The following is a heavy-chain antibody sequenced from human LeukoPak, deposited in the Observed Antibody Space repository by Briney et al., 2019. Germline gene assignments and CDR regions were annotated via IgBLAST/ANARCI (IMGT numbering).Heavy chain of an antibody. V-gene: IGHV3-11*04. D-gene: IGHD1-1*01. Sequence: GGTLRLSCAASGFTFSDYYMSWIRQAPGKGLEWVSYISSSGSTIYYADAVKGRFTISRDNSKNTLYLQMNSLRDEDTAVFYCARAQLGFDFWGQGTLVTVSS. CDR1: GFTFSDYY. CDR2: ISSSGSTI. CDR3: ARAQLGFDF. J-gene: IGHJ4*02.